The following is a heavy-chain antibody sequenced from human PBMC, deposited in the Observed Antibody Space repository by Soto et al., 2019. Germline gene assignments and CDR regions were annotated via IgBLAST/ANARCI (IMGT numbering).Heavy chain of an antibody. J-gene: IGHJ3*02. CDR1: GFTFSSYA. D-gene: IGHD3-10*01. CDR3: AKERIPVRAGSYYKPSEDI. V-gene: IGHV3-23*01. CDR2: ISGSGGST. Sequence: GGSLRLSCAASGFTFSSYAMSWVRQAPGKGLEWVSAISGSGGSTYYADSVKGRFTISRDNSKNTLYLQMNSLRAEDTAVYYCAKERIPVRAGSYYKPSEDIWGQGTMVTVSS.